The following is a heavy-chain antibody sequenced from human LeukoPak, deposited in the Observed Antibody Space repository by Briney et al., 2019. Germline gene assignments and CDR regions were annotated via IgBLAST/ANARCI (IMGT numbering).Heavy chain of an antibody. V-gene: IGHV3-64D*06. CDR1: GFTFSTYV. Sequence: GGSLRLSCSVSGFTFSTYVMHWVRQAPGKGLEYVSAISSNGDNTYYADSVKGRFTISRDNSKNTLYLQMSSLRADDTAVYYCVRGTGYWGQGTLVIVSS. CDR3: VRGTGY. J-gene: IGHJ4*02. CDR2: ISSNGDNT.